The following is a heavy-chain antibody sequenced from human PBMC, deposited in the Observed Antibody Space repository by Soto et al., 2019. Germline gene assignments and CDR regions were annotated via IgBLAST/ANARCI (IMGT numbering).Heavy chain of an antibody. J-gene: IGHJ4*02. CDR1: GFTFSSYG. CDR2: IWYDGGNK. D-gene: IGHD3-9*01. Sequence: GGSLRLSCAASGFTFSSYGMHWVRQAPGKGLEWVAVIWYDGGNKYYADSVKGRFTISRDNSKNTLYLQMNSLRAEDTAVYYCARDSVPLRYFDWLLTDYWGQGTLVTVSS. V-gene: IGHV3-33*01. CDR3: ARDSVPLRYFDWLLTDY.